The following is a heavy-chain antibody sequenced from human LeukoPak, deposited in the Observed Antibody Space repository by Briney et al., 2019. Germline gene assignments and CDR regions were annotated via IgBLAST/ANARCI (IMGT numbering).Heavy chain of an antibody. CDR1: GYIFTSYG. Sequence: ASVKVSCKASGYIFTSYGISWVRQAPGQGLEWMGWISAYNGNTNYAQKLQGRVTMTTDTSTSTAYMELRSLRSDDTAVYYCAIGDAVVPAAYSFDYWGQGTLVTVSS. V-gene: IGHV1-18*01. D-gene: IGHD2-2*01. CDR3: AIGDAVVPAAYSFDY. J-gene: IGHJ4*02. CDR2: ISAYNGNT.